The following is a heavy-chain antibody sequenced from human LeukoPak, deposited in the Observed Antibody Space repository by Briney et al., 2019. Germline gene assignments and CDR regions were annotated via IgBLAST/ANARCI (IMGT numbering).Heavy chain of an antibody. CDR2: ISAYNGNT. Sequence: GASVKVSCKASGYTFTSYGISWVRQAPGQGLEWMGWISAYNGNTNYAQKLQGRVTMTTDTSTSTAYMELRSLRSDDTAGYYCARDRASWELNGNLDYWGLGTLVNVSS. D-gene: IGHD1-26*01. J-gene: IGHJ4*02. CDR3: ARDRASWELNGNLDY. CDR1: GYTFTSYG. V-gene: IGHV1-18*01.